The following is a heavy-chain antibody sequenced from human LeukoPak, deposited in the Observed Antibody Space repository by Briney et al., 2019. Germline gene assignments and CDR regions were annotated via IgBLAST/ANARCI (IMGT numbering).Heavy chain of an antibody. CDR3: ARFGITVVRGGKYYFDY. V-gene: IGHV4-59*08. CDR2: INYSGAT. CDR1: GGSISNYY. J-gene: IGHJ4*02. Sequence: SETLSLTCTFSGGSISNYYWSWIRQPPGKGLEWIGHINYSGATEYNPPLKSRITISVDTSKNQFSLMLSSVTAADTAVYYCARFGITVVRGGKYYFDYWGQGTLVTVSS. D-gene: IGHD3-10*01.